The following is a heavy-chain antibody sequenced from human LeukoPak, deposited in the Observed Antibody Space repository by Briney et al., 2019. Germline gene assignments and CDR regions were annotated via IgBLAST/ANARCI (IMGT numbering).Heavy chain of an antibody. V-gene: IGHV1-24*01. CDR1: GYTLTELS. CDR2: FDPEDGET. D-gene: IGHD3-22*01. J-gene: IGHJ4*02. Sequence: ASVKVSCKVSGYTLTELSMHWVRQARGKGLEWMGGFDPEDGETVYAQRFQGRVTMTEDTSTGTAFMELSSLRSEDTAVYYCATGNYYDKSGYYPSGYWGQATPVTVSS. CDR3: ATGNYYDKSGYYPSGY.